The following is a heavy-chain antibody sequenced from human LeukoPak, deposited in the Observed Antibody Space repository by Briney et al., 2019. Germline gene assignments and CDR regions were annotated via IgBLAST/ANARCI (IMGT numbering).Heavy chain of an antibody. CDR2: INPSGGST. D-gene: IGHD3-3*01. CDR1: GYTFTSYY. V-gene: IGHV1-46*01. CDR3: ARDLTPTVSGVVSDY. Sequence: ASVKVSCKASGYTFTSYYMHWLRQAPGQGLEWMGIINPSGGSTSYAQKFQGRVTMTRDTSTSTVYMELSSLRSEDTAVYYCARDLTPTVSGVVSDYWGQGTLVTVSS. J-gene: IGHJ4*02.